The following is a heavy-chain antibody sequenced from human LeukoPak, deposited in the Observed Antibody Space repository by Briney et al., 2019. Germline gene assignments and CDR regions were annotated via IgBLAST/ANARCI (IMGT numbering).Heavy chain of an antibody. Sequence: PGGSLRLSCAASGFTFSSYVMHWVRQAPGKGLEYVSVITSNGDTTFYANSVKGRFTISRDNSKNTLYLQTGSLRAEDMAVYHCAREAYSGSYYDNWGRGTLVTVSS. V-gene: IGHV3-64*01. J-gene: IGHJ4*02. CDR2: ITSNGDTT. CDR3: AREAYSGSYYDN. CDR1: GFTFSSYV. D-gene: IGHD1-26*01.